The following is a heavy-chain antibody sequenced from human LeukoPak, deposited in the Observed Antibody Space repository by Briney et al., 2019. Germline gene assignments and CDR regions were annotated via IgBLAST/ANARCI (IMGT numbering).Heavy chain of an antibody. CDR2: IYYSGST. V-gene: IGHV4-59*01. J-gene: IGHJ4*02. D-gene: IGHD3-10*01. CDR1: GGSINNYY. CDR3: ARDPPGSGSYLDY. Sequence: SETLSLTCTVSGGSINNYYWSWIRQPPGKGLEYIGYIYYSGSTNYNPSLKNRVTISVDTSKNQFSLKLSSVTAADTAVYYCARDPPGSGSYLDYWGQGTLVTVSS.